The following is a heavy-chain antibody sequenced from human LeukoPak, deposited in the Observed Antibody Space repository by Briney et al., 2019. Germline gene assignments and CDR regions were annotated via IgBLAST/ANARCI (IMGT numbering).Heavy chain of an antibody. CDR2: ISSSSSYT. CDR1: GFTFSGYY. V-gene: IGHV3-11*06. J-gene: IGHJ4*02. D-gene: IGHD3-10*01. Sequence: PGGSLRLSCAASGFTFSGYYMSWIRQAPGKGLEWVSYISSSSSYTNYADSVKGRFTISRDNAKNSLYLQMNSLRAEDTAVYYCASIGGSGIGYWGQGTLVTVSS. CDR3: ASIGGSGIGY.